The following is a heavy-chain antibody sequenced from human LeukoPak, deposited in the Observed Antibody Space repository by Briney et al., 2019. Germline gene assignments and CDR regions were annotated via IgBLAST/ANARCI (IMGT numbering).Heavy chain of an antibody. D-gene: IGHD6-19*01. CDR3: ARDRGGVAGTWWAPSGYYFDY. J-gene: IGHJ4*02. CDR1: GGTFSSYA. CDR2: IIPIFGTA. V-gene: IGHV1-69*06. Sequence: ASVKVSCKASGGTFSSYAISWVRQAPGQGLEWMGGIIPIFGTANYAQKFQGRVTITADKPTSTAYMELSSLRSEDTAVYYCARDRGGVAGTWWAPSGYYFDYWGQGTLVTVSS.